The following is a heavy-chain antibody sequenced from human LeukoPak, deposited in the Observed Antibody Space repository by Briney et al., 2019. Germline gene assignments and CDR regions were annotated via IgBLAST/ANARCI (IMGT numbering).Heavy chain of an antibody. J-gene: IGHJ4*02. V-gene: IGHV3-64*04. CDR2: ISSNGGST. CDR1: GFTFNSYV. D-gene: IGHD3-16*01. Sequence: GGSLRLSCSASGFTFNSYVMHWVRQAPGKGLEYVSAISSNGGSTYYADSVKGRFTISRDNSKNTLYLQMNSLRAEDTAVYFCATFTPLRAFDFWGQGTLVTVSS. CDR3: ATFTPLRAFDF.